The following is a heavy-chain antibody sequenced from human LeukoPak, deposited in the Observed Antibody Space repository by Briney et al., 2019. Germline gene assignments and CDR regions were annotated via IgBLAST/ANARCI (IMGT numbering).Heavy chain of an antibody. CDR1: GSTFSSYA. V-gene: IGHV1-69*05. CDR3: ATVMGPYSSSSGYYYYYMDV. J-gene: IGHJ6*03. Sequence: ASVKVSCKASGSTFSSYAISWVRQAPGQGLEWMGGIIPIFGTASYAQRFQGRVTITTDESTSTAYMELSSLRSEDTAVYYCATVMGPYSSSSGYYYYYMDVWGKGTTVTVSS. CDR2: IIPIFGTA. D-gene: IGHD6-6*01.